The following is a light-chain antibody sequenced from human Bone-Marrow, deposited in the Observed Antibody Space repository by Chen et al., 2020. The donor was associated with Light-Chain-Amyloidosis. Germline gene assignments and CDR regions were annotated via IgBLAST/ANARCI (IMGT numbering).Light chain of an antibody. Sequence: SYVLTQPSSVSVAPGQTATIACGGNNIGTTSVHWYQQTPGQAPLLVVYDASDRPPGIPERLSGSNSGNTATLTISRVEAGDEADYYCQVWDRSSDRPVFGGGTKLTVL. CDR2: DAS. V-gene: IGLV3-21*02. J-gene: IGLJ3*02. CDR1: NIGTTS. CDR3: QVWDRSSDRPV.